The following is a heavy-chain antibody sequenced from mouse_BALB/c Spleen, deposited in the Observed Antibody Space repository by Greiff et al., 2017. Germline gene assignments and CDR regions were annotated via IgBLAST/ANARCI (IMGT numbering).Heavy chain of an antibody. D-gene: IGHD2-4*01. CDR2: INPYNGDT. V-gene: IGHV1-20*02. Sequence: EVQRVESGPELVKPGASVKISCKASGYSFTGYFMNWVMQSHGKSLEWIGRINPYNGDTFYNQKFKGKATLTVDKSSSTAHMELRSLASEDSAVYYCARGSMITTHDAMDYGGQGTSVTVSS. CDR1: GYSFTGYF. CDR3: ARGSMITTHDAMDY. J-gene: IGHJ4*01.